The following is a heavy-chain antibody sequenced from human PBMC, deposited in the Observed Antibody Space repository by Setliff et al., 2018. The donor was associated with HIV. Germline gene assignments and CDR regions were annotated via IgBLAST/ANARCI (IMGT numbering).Heavy chain of an antibody. CDR3: VTDRGWTPPY. Sequence: PGGSLRLSCEASGFTFSNAWMSWVRQAPGKGLEWVGRMISKTDGGTTDYAAPVKGRFTISRDDSKNTLYLQMNTLKIEDTAVYYCVTDRGWTPPYWGQGTLVTVSS. J-gene: IGHJ4*02. CDR1: GFTFSNAW. V-gene: IGHV3-15*01. D-gene: IGHD6-19*01. CDR2: MISKTDGGTT.